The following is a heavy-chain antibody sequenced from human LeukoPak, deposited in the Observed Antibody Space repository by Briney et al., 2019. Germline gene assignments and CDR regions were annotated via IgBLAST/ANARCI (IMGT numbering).Heavy chain of an antibody. D-gene: IGHD3-16*02. J-gene: IGHJ4*02. V-gene: IGHV1-3*03. CDR2: INAGNGNT. Sequence: GASVKVSCKASGYTFTSYAMHWVRQAPGQRLEWMGWINAGNGNTKYSQEFQGRVTITRDTSASTAYMELSSLRSEDMAVYYCARDYYDSVWGSYRFFDYWGQGTLVTVSS. CDR1: GYTFTSYA. CDR3: ARDYYDSVWGSYRFFDY.